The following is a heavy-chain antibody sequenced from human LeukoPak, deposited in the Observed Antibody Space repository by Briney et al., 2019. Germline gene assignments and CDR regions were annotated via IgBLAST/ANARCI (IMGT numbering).Heavy chain of an antibody. CDR3: ARDFFIWFGELWDYYYYYYGMDV. CDR2: ISSGGSP. D-gene: IGHD3-10*01. J-gene: IGHJ6*02. Sequence: GGSLRLSCVASGLTVRYNYMTWVRQAPGQGLEWLSLISSGGSPYYADSVKGRFTISRDNSKNTLYLQMNSLRAEDTAVYYCARDFFIWFGELWDYYYYYYGMDVWGQGTTVTVSS. CDR1: GLTVRYNY. V-gene: IGHV3-53*05.